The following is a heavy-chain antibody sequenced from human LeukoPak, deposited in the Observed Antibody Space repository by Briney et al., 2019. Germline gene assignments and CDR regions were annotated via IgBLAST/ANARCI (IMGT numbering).Heavy chain of an antibody. Sequence: SETLSLTCTVSGGSVISGSSYWGWIRQPPGKGLEWIGNIFYSGSTYYNPSLQSRVTISLDTSQNQFSLTLNSVTAADTAVYYCARAHSIASYYYGVDVWGQGTTVTVSS. CDR3: ARAHSIASYYYGVDV. D-gene: IGHD6-13*01. CDR1: GGSVISGSSY. CDR2: IFYSGST. J-gene: IGHJ6*02. V-gene: IGHV4-39*07.